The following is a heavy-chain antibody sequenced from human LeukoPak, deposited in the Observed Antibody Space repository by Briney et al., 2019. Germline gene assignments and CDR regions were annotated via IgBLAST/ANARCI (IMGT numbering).Heavy chain of an antibody. CDR1: GFTVSSNY. CDR2: VYSGGRT. D-gene: IGHD6-19*01. CDR3: ARGLAVAVAGWGDYFDY. Sequence: QPGGSLRLSCAASGFTVSSNYMSWVRQAPGKGLEWVSVVYSGGRTYYANSVKGRFTISRGTSKNTLYLQMNSLRADDTAVYYCARGLAVAVAGWGDYFDYWGQGTLVTVSS. J-gene: IGHJ4*02. V-gene: IGHV3-53*01.